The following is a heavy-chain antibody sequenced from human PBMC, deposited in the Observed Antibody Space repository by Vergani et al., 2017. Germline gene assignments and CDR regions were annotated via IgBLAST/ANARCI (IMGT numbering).Heavy chain of an antibody. CDR3: ARDPVEGGSLLNWFDP. J-gene: IGHJ5*02. Sequence: QVQLVESGGGVVQPGRSLRLSCAASGFTFSSYGMHWVRQAPGKGLEWVAVIWYDGSNKYYAESVKGRFTISRDNSKNTLYLQMNSLRAEDTAVYYGARDPVEGGSLLNWFDPWGQGTLVTVSS. CDR2: IWYDGSNK. CDR1: GFTFSSYG. D-gene: IGHD2-15*01. V-gene: IGHV3-33*01.